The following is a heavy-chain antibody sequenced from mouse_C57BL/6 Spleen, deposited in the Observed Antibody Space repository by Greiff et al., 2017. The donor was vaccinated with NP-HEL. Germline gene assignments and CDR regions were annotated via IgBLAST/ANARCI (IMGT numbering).Heavy chain of an antibody. CDR3: ALYDYDDGWYFDV. D-gene: IGHD2-4*01. V-gene: IGHV1-81*01. Sequence: VKLVESGAELARPGASVKLSCKASGYTFTSYGISWVKLRTGQGLEWIGEIYPRSGNTYYNEKFKGKATLTADKSSSTAYMELRSLTSEDSAVYFCALYDYDDGWYFDVWGTGTTVTVSS. CDR2: IYPRSGNT. J-gene: IGHJ1*03. CDR1: GYTFTSYG.